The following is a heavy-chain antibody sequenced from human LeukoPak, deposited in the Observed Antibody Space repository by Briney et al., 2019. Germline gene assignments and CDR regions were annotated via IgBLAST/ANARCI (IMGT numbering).Heavy chain of an antibody. CDR3: ARDSHAVGATFFDY. V-gene: IGHV3-30*03. J-gene: IGHJ4*02. CDR2: ISYDGSNK. D-gene: IGHD1-26*01. Sequence: PGGSLRLSCAASGFTFSSYGMHWVRQAPGKGLEWVAVISYDGSNKYYADSVKGRFTISRDNSKNTLYLQMNSLRAEDTAVYYCARDSHAVGATFFDYWGQGTLVTVSS. CDR1: GFTFSSYG.